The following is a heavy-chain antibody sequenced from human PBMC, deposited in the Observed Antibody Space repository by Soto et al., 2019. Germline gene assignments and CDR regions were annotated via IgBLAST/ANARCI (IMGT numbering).Heavy chain of an antibody. J-gene: IGHJ6*02. V-gene: IGHV1-46*01. CDR2: INPSGGST. CDR1: GYTFSSYY. Sequence: QVQLVQSGAEVKKPGASVKVSCKASGYTFSSYYMHWVRQAPGQGLEWMGLINPSGGSTSYAQKFQGRVTMTRDTSTSTVYMELSSLRSEDTAVYYCARDRTLVAAAGTGGGMDVWGQGTTVTVSS. CDR3: ARDRTLVAAAGTGGGMDV. D-gene: IGHD6-13*01.